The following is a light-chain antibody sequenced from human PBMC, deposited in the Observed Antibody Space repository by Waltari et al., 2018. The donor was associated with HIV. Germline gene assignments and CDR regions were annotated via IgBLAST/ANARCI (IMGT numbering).Light chain of an antibody. J-gene: IGLJ2*01. CDR3: SSYTRRGTVV. CDR2: EVT. Sequence: QSALTQPASVSGSPGRSIVLPCTGSSSDIAYYDYVSWYQQYPGQAPKALIYEVTSRPSGTSSRFSGSKSATTAFLAISKLQTDDEADYFCSSYTRRGTVVFGGGTRLTVL. V-gene: IGLV2-14*01. CDR1: SSDIAYYDY.